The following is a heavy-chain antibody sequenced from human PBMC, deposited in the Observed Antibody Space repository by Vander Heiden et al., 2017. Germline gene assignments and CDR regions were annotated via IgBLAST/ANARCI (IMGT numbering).Heavy chain of an antibody. V-gene: IGHV4-34*01. CDR1: GGSFSGYY. D-gene: IGHD2-2*01. CDR3: ARGPRYCSSTSCYYKGTYDFWSGSYRYFDY. CDR2: INHSGST. Sequence: QVQLQQWGAGLLKPSETLSLTCAVYGGSFSGYYWSWIRQPPGKGLEWIGEINHSGSTNYNPSLKSRVTISVDTSKNQFSLKLSSVTAADTAVYYCARGPRYCSSTSCYYKGTYDFWSGSYRYFDYWGQGTLVTVSS. J-gene: IGHJ4*02.